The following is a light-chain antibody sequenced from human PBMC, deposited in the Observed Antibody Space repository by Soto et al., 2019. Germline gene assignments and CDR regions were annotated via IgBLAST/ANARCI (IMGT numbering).Light chain of an antibody. J-gene: IGKJ5*01. CDR3: QQYDTSPPIT. V-gene: IGKV3-20*01. CDR2: GAS. CDR1: QSLSRNY. Sequence: EIVLTQSPGTLSLYTGEISTLSCRRSQSLSRNYIAWYPPRPGQAPRLISYGASSRATGIPDRFSGIGSGAVFALTIAGLEPEDFAVYYCQQYDTSPPITFGQGTRLEI.